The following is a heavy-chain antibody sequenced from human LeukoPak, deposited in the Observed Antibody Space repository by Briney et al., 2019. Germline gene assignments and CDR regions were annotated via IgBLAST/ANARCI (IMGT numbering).Heavy chain of an antibody. CDR2: MNPNSGNT. D-gene: IGHD3-3*01. CDR3: ARGRPSGYYFRFDP. J-gene: IGHJ5*02. V-gene: IGHV1-8*02. CDR1: GYTFTSYG. Sequence: GASVKVSCKASGYTFTSYGISWVRQAPGQGLEWMGWMNPNSGNTGYAQKFQGRVTMTRNTSISTAYMELSSLRSEDTAVYYCARGRPSGYYFRFDPWGQGTLVTVSS.